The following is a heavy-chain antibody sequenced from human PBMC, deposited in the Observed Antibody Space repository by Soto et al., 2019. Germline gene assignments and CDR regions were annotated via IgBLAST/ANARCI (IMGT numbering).Heavy chain of an antibody. CDR3: NSGYSSGLDV. V-gene: IGHV3-64D*06. J-gene: IGHJ6*02. CDR2: ISSNGGNT. CDR1: GFTFSSYA. Sequence: SLRLSCSASGFTFSSYAMHWVRQAPGKGLEYVSAISSNGGNTYYADSVKGRFIISRDNSKNTPYLQMSSLRAEDTAVYYCNSGYSSGLDVWGQGTTVTVSS. D-gene: IGHD5-18*01.